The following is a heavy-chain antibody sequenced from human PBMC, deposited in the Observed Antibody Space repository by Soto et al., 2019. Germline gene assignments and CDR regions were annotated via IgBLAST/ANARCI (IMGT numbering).Heavy chain of an antibody. J-gene: IGHJ4*02. Sequence: ASVKVSCKASGYTFNFYGSTWVRQAPGQGLEWMGWISGFNGNTNYAADLQGRVTMTTDTSTSTAYMELRGLRSDDTAVYYCARIGVSSGPQSPDFDSWGQG. CDR1: GYTFNFYG. V-gene: IGHV1-18*01. CDR3: ARIGVSSGPQSPDFDS. D-gene: IGHD3-16*01. CDR2: ISGFNGNT.